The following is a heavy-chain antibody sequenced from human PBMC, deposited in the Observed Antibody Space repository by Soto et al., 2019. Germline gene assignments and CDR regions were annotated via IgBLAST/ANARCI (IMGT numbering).Heavy chain of an antibody. J-gene: IGHJ4*02. Sequence: QVQLQQWGAGLLKPSETLSLTCAVYGGSFSGYYWSWIRQPPGKGLEWIGEINHSGSTNYNPSLTSRVTISVDTSKNQFSLKLSSVTAADTAVYYCARGHDAATLAAAGDFDYWGQGTLVTVSS. CDR2: INHSGST. CDR3: ARGHDAATLAAAGDFDY. D-gene: IGHD6-13*01. CDR1: GGSFSGYY. V-gene: IGHV4-34*01.